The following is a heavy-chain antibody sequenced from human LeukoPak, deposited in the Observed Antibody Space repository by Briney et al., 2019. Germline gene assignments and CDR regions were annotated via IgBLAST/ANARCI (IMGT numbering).Heavy chain of an antibody. V-gene: IGHV1-46*01. CDR2: INPSGGST. J-gene: IGHJ3*02. CDR3: ARNLRVGAFDI. D-gene: IGHD3-10*01. Sequence: GASVTVSCKASGYTFTSYYMHWVRQAPGQGLEWMGIINPSGGSTSYAQKFQGRVTMTTDTSTSTAYMELRSLRSDDTAVYYCARNLRVGAFDIWGQGTMVTVSS. CDR1: GYTFTSYY.